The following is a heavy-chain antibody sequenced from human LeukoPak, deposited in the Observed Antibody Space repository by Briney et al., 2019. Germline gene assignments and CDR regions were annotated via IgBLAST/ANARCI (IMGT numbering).Heavy chain of an antibody. J-gene: IGHJ3*02. D-gene: IGHD5-24*01. V-gene: IGHV4-4*02. Sequence: PSETLSLTCAVSGGSISSSTWWSWVRQSPGKGLEWIGEIYHSGSTNYNPSLKSRVTISVDKSKNQLSLKLTSVTAADTAVYYCARIGDGAFDIWGQGTMVTVSS. CDR3: ARIGDGAFDI. CDR2: IYHSGST. CDR1: GGSISSSTW.